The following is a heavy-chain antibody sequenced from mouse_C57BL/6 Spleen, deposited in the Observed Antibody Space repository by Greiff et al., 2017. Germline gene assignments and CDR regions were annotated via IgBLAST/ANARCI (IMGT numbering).Heavy chain of an antibody. CDR1: GYAFSSSW. Sequence: QVQLQQSGPELVKPGASVKISCKASGYAFSSSWMNWVKQRPGQGLEWIGVIDPSDSYTNYNQKFKGKATLTVDTSSSTAYMQLSSLTSEDSAVYYCAREGDYSNSTFAYWGQGTLVTVSA. J-gene: IGHJ3*01. D-gene: IGHD2-5*01. V-gene: IGHV1-59*01. CDR3: AREGDYSNSTFAY. CDR2: IDPSDSYT.